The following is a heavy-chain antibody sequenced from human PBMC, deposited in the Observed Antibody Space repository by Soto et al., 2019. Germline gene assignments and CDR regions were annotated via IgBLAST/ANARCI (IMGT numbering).Heavy chain of an antibody. Sequence: ASVKVSCTASGCTFSSYAISWVRHAPGQELEWMGGIIPIFGTANYAQKFQGRVTITADKSTSTAYMELSSLRSEDTAVYYCAREGIGYSYGHIYLDYWGQGTVVTVSS. V-gene: IGHV1-69*06. D-gene: IGHD5-18*01. CDR2: IIPIFGTA. J-gene: IGHJ4*02. CDR3: AREGIGYSYGHIYLDY. CDR1: GCTFSSYA.